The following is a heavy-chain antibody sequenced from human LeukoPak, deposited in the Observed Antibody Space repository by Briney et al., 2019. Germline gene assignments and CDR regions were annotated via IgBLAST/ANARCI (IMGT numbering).Heavy chain of an antibody. CDR2: IKTDTDGGAT. CDR3: TTLYGLQFDS. D-gene: IGHD4-17*01. J-gene: IGHJ4*02. Sequence: PGGSLRLYCAASGFTFSIAWMSCVRQAPGKGLEWIGRIKTDTDGGATDYAAQVKGRFTISRDDSTTTLYLQMDRLESEDTVSYYCTTLYGLQFDSWGQGARVTVSS. CDR1: GFTFSIAW. V-gene: IGHV3-15*01.